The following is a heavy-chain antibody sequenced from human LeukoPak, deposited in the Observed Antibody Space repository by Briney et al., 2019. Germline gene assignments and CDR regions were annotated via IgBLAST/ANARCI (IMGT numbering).Heavy chain of an antibody. J-gene: IGHJ5*02. CDR2: MNPNSGNT. D-gene: IGHD6-13*01. CDR1: GYTFTSYG. Sequence: ASVKVSCKASGYTFTSYGISWVRQATGQGLEWMGWMNPNSGNTGYAQKFQGRVTMTRNTSISAAYMELSSLRSEDTAVYYCARGSRAMTGIHRNWFDPWGQGTLVTVSS. CDR3: ARGSRAMTGIHRNWFDP. V-gene: IGHV1-8*02.